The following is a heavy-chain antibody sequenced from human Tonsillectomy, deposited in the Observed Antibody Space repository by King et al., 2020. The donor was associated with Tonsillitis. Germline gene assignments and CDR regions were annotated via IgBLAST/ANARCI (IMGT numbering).Heavy chain of an antibody. V-gene: IGHV5-51*01. CDR2: IYPGDSAN. D-gene: IGHD3-22*01. CDR3: ARRGRDYDMGFDY. J-gene: IGHJ4*02. Sequence: VQLVESGAEVKKPGESLKISCKGSGYNFTNYWIAWVRQRPGKGLEWMAIIYPGDSANAYSPSFQGQFTISADKSVTTAYLQWTSLTASDTAMYYCARRGRDYDMGFDYWGQGTLVTVSS. CDR1: GYNFTNYW.